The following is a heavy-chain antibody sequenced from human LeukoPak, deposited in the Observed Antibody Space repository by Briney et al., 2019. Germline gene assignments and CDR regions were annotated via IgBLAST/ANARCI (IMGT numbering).Heavy chain of an antibody. Sequence: GGSLRLSCAASGFIFSRYWMTWVRQAPGKGLEWVANIKEDGSEKYYVDSVKGRFTISRDNSKNTLYLQMSSLRAEDTAVYYCAKDSSRIYYYGMDVWGQGTTVTVSS. D-gene: IGHD6-13*01. V-gene: IGHV3-7*03. CDR2: IKEDGSEK. CDR1: GFIFSRYW. J-gene: IGHJ6*02. CDR3: AKDSSRIYYYGMDV.